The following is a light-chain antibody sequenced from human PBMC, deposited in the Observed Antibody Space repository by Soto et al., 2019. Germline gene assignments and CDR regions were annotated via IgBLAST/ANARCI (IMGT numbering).Light chain of an antibody. CDR3: QQYGSTPLT. Sequence: ESVLTQSPGTLSLSPGERATLSCRASQSVITYLAWYQQKPGQAPRLLIYGASSRATGIPDRLSGSGSGTDFNLTISRLEPEDVAVYYCQQYGSTPLTFGGGTKVEIK. CDR2: GAS. J-gene: IGKJ4*01. V-gene: IGKV3-20*01. CDR1: QSVITY.